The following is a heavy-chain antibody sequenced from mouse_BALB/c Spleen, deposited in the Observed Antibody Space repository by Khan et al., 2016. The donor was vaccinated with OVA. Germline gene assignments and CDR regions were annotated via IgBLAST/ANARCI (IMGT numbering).Heavy chain of an antibody. V-gene: IGHV3-2*02. Sequence: EVQLQESGPGLVKPSQSLSLTCTVTGYSITSNYAWNWIRQLPGNKLEWMGYISYSGSTSYNPSLKSRISITRDTSKNQFFLQLNSVTTEDAATYYCARGNYYGYAMGYWGQGTSVTVSS. D-gene: IGHD1-1*01. J-gene: IGHJ4*01. CDR3: ARGNYYGYAMGY. CDR1: GYSITSNYA. CDR2: ISYSGST.